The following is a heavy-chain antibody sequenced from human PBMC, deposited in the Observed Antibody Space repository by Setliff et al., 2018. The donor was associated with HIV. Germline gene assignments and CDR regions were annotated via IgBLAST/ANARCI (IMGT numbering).Heavy chain of an antibody. J-gene: IGHJ4*02. D-gene: IGHD3-22*01. Sequence: GGSLRLSCAASGFTFSSYAMSWVRQAPGKGLEWVSAISGSGGSTYYADSVKGRFTISRDNSKNTPYLQMNSLRAEDTAVYYCAKDSLGGYDSSGYVDYWGQGTLVTVSS. CDR2: ISGSGGST. V-gene: IGHV3-23*01. CDR3: AKDSLGGYDSSGYVDY. CDR1: GFTFSSYA.